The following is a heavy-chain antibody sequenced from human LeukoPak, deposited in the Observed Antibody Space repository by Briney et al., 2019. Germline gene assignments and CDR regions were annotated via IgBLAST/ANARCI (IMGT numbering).Heavy chain of an antibody. CDR2: MNSDVSST. J-gene: IGHJ6*03. V-gene: IGHV3-74*01. Sequence: GGSLRLSCPASGFTFSFYWMHWVRQVPGKGLVWVSHMNSDVSSTTYADSVKGRFTISRDNAKNTLYLQMNSLRVDDSAVYYCARATPFKYYYMDVWGKGTTVTVSS. CDR1: GFTFSFYW. D-gene: IGHD5-12*01. CDR3: ARATPFKYYYMDV.